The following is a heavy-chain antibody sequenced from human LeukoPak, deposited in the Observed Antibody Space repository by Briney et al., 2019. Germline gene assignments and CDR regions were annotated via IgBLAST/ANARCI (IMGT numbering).Heavy chain of an antibody. Sequence: PGGSLRLSCAASGFTFSSCAMHWVRQAPGKGLEWVAVISYDGSNKYYADSVKGRFTISRDNSKNTLYLQMNSLRAEDTAVYYCAKGAMVRGFVNWFDPWGQGTLVTVSS. CDR1: GFTFSSCA. J-gene: IGHJ5*02. CDR2: ISYDGSNK. CDR3: AKGAMVRGFVNWFDP. V-gene: IGHV3-30*04. D-gene: IGHD3-10*01.